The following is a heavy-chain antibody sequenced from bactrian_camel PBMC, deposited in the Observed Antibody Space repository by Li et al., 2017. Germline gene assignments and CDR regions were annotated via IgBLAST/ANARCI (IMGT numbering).Heavy chain of an antibody. CDR2: IDADTRT. J-gene: IGHJ4*01. Sequence: HVQLVESGGALVQPGGSLRLSCTASGFTFSSYAMGWVRQAPGKGLEWVSCIDADTRTDYADSVKGRFTIPRDNAKNTLYLQLNSLKTEDTAVYYCATWWSVGFWARGPRSPSP. CDR1: GFTFSSYA. V-gene: IGHV3S9*01. D-gene: IGHD7*01.